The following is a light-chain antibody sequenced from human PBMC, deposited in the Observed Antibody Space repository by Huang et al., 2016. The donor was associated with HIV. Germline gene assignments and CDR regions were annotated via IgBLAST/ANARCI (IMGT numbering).Light chain of an antibody. V-gene: IGKV1-8*01. CDR1: QDINNF. Sequence: IRMTQSPSSLSASTGDRVTITCRANQDINNFLAWYQQIPGSVPKLLIYAESTLQSGVPARFSGNGSGTDFTLTIGCLHSEDVATYYCQQYDIHPLTFGPGTRVDIK. CDR3: QQYDIHPLT. CDR2: AES. J-gene: IGKJ3*01.